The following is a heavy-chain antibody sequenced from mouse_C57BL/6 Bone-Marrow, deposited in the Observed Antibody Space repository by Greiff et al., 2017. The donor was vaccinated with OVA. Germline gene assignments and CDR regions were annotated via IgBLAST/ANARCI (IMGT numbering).Heavy chain of an antibody. CDR2: IYPRSGNT. V-gene: IGHV1-81*01. CDR3: ARITGIAY. D-gene: IGHD4-1*01. CDR1: GYTFTSYG. J-gene: IGHJ3*01. Sequence: VQLQQSGAELARPGASVKLSCKASGYTFTSYGISWVKQRTGQGLEWIGEIYPRSGNTYYNEKFKGKATLTADKSSSTAYMELRSLTSEDSAVYFCARITGIAYWGQGTLVTVSA.